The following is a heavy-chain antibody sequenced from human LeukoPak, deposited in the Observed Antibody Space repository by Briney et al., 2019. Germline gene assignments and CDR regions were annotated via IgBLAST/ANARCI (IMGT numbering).Heavy chain of an antibody. CDR1: GYAFTSYG. V-gene: IGHV1-18*01. Sequence: GASVKVSCKASGYAFTSYGISWVRQAPGQGLEWMGWISAYNGNTNYAQKLQGRVTMTTDTSTSTAYMELSRLRSDDTAVYYCARDLGNTYYDILTGYHLFDYWGQGTLVTVSS. CDR2: ISAYNGNT. J-gene: IGHJ4*02. CDR3: ARDLGNTYYDILTGYHLFDY. D-gene: IGHD3-9*01.